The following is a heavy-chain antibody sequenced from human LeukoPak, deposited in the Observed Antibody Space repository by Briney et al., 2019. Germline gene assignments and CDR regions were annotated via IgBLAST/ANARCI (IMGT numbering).Heavy chain of an antibody. CDR1: GGSISSNY. J-gene: IGHJ4*02. Sequence: SETLSLTCTVSGGSISSNYWGWIRQTPGKGLEWIGTIYYSGTTYYNPSLESRATISEDTSKNQFSLTLRSVTAADTAVYYCVREGYDYGDYWGQGTLVTVSS. V-gene: IGHV4-39*02. CDR3: VREGYDYGDY. D-gene: IGHD3-16*01. CDR2: IYYSGTT.